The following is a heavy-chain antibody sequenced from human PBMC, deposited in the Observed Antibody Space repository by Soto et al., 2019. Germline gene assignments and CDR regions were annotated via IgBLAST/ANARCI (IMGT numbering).Heavy chain of an antibody. J-gene: IGHJ4*02. Sequence: QVQLQESGPELVKSSQTLSLTCTVSNGSISTNGHYWTWIRQRPGKGLEWIAYIYYTGNSYYNPSLTSRLTISIDTSNNQFSLTLRSVTAADTAVYYCAREQWGFDSWGQGTLVTVSS. CDR1: NGSISTNGHY. CDR2: IYYTGNS. D-gene: IGHD6-19*01. CDR3: AREQWGFDS. V-gene: IGHV4-31*03.